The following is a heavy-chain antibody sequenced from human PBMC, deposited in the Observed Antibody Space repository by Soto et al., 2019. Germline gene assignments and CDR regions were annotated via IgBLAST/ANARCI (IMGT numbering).Heavy chain of an antibody. D-gene: IGHD2-15*01. J-gene: IGHJ5*01. CDR3: ARGRYCLTGRCFPNWFDS. Sequence: NLSETLSLTCSVSGDSISTVDYFWAWIRQPPGQALEYIGYIYKSTTTYYNPSFESRVAISLDTSKSQFSLTVTSVTAADTAVYFCARGRYCLTGRCFPNWFDSWGQGTLVTVSS. CDR1: GDSISTVDYF. V-gene: IGHV4-30-4*01. CDR2: IYKSTTT.